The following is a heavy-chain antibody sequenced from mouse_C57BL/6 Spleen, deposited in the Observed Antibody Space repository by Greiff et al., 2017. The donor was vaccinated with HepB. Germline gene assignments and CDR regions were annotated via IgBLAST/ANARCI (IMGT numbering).Heavy chain of an antibody. CDR1: GFTFTDYY. Sequence: EVKLMESGGGLVQPGGSLSLSCAASGFTFTDYYMSWVRQPPGKALEWLGFIRNKANGYTTEYSASVKGRFTISRDNSQSILYLQMNALRAEDSATYYCARCLYDGYYYAMDYWGQGTSVTVSS. CDR2: IRNKANGYTT. D-gene: IGHD2-3*01. CDR3: ARCLYDGYYYAMDY. V-gene: IGHV7-3*01. J-gene: IGHJ4*01.